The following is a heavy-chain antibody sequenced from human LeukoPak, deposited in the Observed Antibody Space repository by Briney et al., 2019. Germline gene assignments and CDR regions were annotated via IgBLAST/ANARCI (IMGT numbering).Heavy chain of an antibody. J-gene: IGHJ6*03. V-gene: IGHV4-59*01. D-gene: IGHD3-16*01. CDR3: ARETSQKGAHYMDV. Sequence: PSETLSLTCTVSGGSISSYYWSWIRQPPGKGLEWIGYIYYSGSTNYKSSLKSRVTISVDTSKNQFSLKLSSVTAADTAVYYCARETSQKGAHYMDVWGKGTTVTISS. CDR1: GGSISSYY. CDR2: IYYSGST.